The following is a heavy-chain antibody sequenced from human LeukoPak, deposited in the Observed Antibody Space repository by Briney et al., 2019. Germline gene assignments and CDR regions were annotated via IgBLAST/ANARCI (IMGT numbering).Heavy chain of an antibody. D-gene: IGHD2-2*01. V-gene: IGHV1-46*01. J-gene: IGHJ4*02. CDR2: INPSGGST. CDR1: GYTFTSYY. Sequence: ASVKVSCKASGYTFTSYYMHWVRQAPGQGLEWMGIINPSGGSTSHAQKFQGRVTMTRDTSTSTVYMELSSLRSEDTAVYYCARASNCWGFSSTSCYYFDYWGQGTLVTVSS. CDR3: ARASNCWGFSSTSCYYFDY.